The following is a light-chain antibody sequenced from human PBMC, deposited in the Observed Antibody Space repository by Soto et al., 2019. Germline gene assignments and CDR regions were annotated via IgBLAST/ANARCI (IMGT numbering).Light chain of an antibody. J-gene: IGKJ1*01. Sequence: DIQMTQSPSTLSAYVGDRVTITCRASQSISSWLAWYQQKPGKAPKLLIYDASSLESGVPSRFSGSGSGTEFTLTISSLQPDDFATYYCQQSWAFGQGTKVDIK. V-gene: IGKV1-5*01. CDR1: QSISSW. CDR2: DAS. CDR3: QQSWA.